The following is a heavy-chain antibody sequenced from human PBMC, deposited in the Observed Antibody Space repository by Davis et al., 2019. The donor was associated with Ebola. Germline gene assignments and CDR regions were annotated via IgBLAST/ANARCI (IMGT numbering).Heavy chain of an antibody. CDR3: ARGGSLSDY. CDR1: RLTFSSYS. J-gene: IGHJ4*02. CDR2: ISSSSSYI. D-gene: IGHD2-15*01. Sequence: PGGSLRLSCAASRLTFSSYSMNWVRHAPGKGLEWVSSISSSSSYIYYADSVKGRFTISRDNAKNSLYLQLHSLRAEDTAVYFCARGGSLSDYWGQGTLVTVSS. V-gene: IGHV3-21*01.